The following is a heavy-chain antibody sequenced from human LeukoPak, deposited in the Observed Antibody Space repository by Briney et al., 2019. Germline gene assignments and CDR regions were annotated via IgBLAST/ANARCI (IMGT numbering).Heavy chain of an antibody. V-gene: IGHV4-59*01. D-gene: IGHD6-13*01. CDR3: ARDKGLAADGHWYFDL. CDR1: GGSISSYY. CDR2: IYYSGST. J-gene: IGHJ2*01. Sequence: RASETLSLTRTVSGGSISSYYWSWIRQPPGKGLEWIGYIYYSGSTNYNPSLKSRVTISGDTSKNQFSLKLSPVTAADTAVYYCARDKGLAADGHWYFDLWGRGTLVTVSS.